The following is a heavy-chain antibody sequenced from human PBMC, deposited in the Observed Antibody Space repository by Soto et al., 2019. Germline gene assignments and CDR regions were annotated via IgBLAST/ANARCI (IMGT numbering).Heavy chain of an antibody. CDR2: IYYSGST. Sequence: SETLSLTCTVSGGSIRSYYWSWIRQPPGKGLEWIGYIYYSGSTNYNPSLKSRVTISVDTSKNQFSLKLTSVTAADTAVYYCARQDTAMVTYYYYGMDVWGQGTTVTVSS. J-gene: IGHJ6*02. D-gene: IGHD5-18*01. CDR1: GGSIRSYY. CDR3: ARQDTAMVTYYYYGMDV. V-gene: IGHV4-59*08.